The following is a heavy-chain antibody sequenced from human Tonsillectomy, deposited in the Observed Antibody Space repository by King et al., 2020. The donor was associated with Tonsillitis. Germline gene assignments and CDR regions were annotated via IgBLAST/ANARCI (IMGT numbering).Heavy chain of an antibody. CDR3: ARDDSRDGYNRPLDD. Sequence: QLVQSGGGLVQPGGSLRLSCAASGFTFSSYEMNWVRQAPGKGLEWVSYLSSTGSTIYYADSVKGRFTISRDNAQHSLFLQMNSLRAEETAVYYCARDDSRDGYNRPLDDWGKGNLVTVSS. CDR2: LSSTGSTI. V-gene: IGHV3-48*03. CDR1: GFTFSSYE. J-gene: IGHJ4*02. D-gene: IGHD5-24*01.